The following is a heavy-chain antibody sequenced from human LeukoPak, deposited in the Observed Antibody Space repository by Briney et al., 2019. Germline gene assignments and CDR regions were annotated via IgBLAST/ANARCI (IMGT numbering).Heavy chain of an antibody. D-gene: IGHD6-6*01. CDR3: AKGGSSIAARLNY. V-gene: IGHV3-30*18. J-gene: IGHJ4*02. CDR1: XFXXXSYG. Sequence: SXXXXXXXXXFXXXSYGMHWVRQXPGXGLEWVAVISYDGSNKYYADSVKGRFTISRDNSKNTLYLQMNSLRAEDTAVYYCAKGGSSIAARLNYWGQGTLVTVSS. CDR2: ISYDGSNK.